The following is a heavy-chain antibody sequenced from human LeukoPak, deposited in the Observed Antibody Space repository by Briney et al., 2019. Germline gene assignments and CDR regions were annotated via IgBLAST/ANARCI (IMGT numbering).Heavy chain of an antibody. J-gene: IGHJ1*01. CDR3: AKIKGYFQH. V-gene: IGHV3-23*01. CDR1: GFTFSSNA. Sequence: GGSLRLSCAASGFTFSSNAMSWVRQAPGEGLEWVSAISASGYNSYYADSVKGRFTISRDNSKNTLYLQMNSLRAEDTAVYYCAKIKGYFQHWGQGTLVTVSS. CDR2: ISASGYNS.